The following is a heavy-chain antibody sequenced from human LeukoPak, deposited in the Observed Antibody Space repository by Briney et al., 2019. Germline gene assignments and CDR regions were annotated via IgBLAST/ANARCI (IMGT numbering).Heavy chain of an antibody. V-gene: IGHV1-8*03. CDR2: MNPNSDNT. Sequence: ASVKVSCKASGYTFSTYDINWLRQASGQGLEWMGWMNPNSDNTGYVEKFQDRVTVTMNTSISTAYMELGSLRSEDTAVYYCARAGVAARPYPQHYYYYYYMDVWGQGTTVTVSS. CDR1: GYTFSTYD. D-gene: IGHD6-6*01. CDR3: ARAGVAARPYPQHYYYYYYMDV. J-gene: IGHJ6*03.